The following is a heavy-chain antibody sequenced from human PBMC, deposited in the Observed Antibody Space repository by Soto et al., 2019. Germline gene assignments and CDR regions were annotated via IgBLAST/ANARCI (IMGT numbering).Heavy chain of an antibody. CDR3: ARESAGRGKGLDV. D-gene: IGHD3-16*01. V-gene: IGHV4-30-4*01. J-gene: IGHJ6*02. Sequence: PSETLSLPCTVCGGSISIDYYFWSWVRQPPGKGLDWIGYIYHSGGSYYNPSLQNRVTISLDTSKNHFSLKLMSVTAADTAVYYCARESAGRGKGLDVWGQRTNVAVYS. CDR2: IYHSGGS. CDR1: GGSISIDYYF.